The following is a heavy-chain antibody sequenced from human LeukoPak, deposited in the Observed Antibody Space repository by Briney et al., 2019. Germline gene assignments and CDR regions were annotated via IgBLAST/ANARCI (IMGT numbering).Heavy chain of an antibody. CDR2: LSGSGGST. Sequence: GGSLRLSCAASGFTFSSYAMSWVRQAPGKGLEWVSSLSGSGGSTYYADSVKGRFTISRDNSKNTLYLQMNSLRAEDTAVYYCAKLALISAAAGVRQDAFDIWGQGTMVTVSS. V-gene: IGHV3-23*01. J-gene: IGHJ3*02. D-gene: IGHD6-13*01. CDR3: AKLALISAAAGVRQDAFDI. CDR1: GFTFSSYA.